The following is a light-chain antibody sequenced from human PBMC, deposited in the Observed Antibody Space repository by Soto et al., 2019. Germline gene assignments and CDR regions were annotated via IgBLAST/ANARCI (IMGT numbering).Light chain of an antibody. CDR2: KAS. CDR1: QSFSSW. Sequence: DIQRTQSPSTLSAPVGDTVTISCRASQSFSSWLAWYQQKPGKAPKLLIYKASSLQSGVPSRFSASGSGTAFTLTISSLQPDDVATYYCQQYNSFPWTFGQGTKVDI. J-gene: IGKJ1*01. V-gene: IGKV1-5*03. CDR3: QQYNSFPWT.